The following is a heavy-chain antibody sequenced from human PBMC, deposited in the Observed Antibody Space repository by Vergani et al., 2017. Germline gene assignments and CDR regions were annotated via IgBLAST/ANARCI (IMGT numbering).Heavy chain of an antibody. CDR3: VKGNDYDADGPFDL. Sequence: VEAGGGLVQPGGSLRLSCTASGFTFQAFAFHWVRQVSGGGLEWVSGIDRNYGVKNGNSFEGRFSISRDNAKKAVFLQMNNLRQEDTALYFCVKGNDYDADGPFDLWGRGTLVTVSS. CDR1: GFTFQAFA. D-gene: IGHD3-16*01. V-gene: IGHV3-9*01. J-gene: IGHJ2*01. CDR2: IDRNYGVK.